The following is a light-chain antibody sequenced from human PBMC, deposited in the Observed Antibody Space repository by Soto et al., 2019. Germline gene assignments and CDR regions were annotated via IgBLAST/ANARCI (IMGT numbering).Light chain of an antibody. CDR1: QRISIN. J-gene: IGKJ4*01. CDR3: QQYNNWPLT. CDR2: GAS. Sequence: EFVLTQSPGTLSLSPGERATLSCRASQRISINYLACYQQKPGQAPRLLIYGASTRATGIPARFRGSGSGTEFTLAINSLQSEDFAVYYCQQYNNWPLTFGGGTKVDI. V-gene: IGKV3-15*01.